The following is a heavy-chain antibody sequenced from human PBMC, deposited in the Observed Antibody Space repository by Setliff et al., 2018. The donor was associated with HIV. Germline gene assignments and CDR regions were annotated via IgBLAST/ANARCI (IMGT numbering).Heavy chain of an antibody. CDR3: SSTLGYCSGGSCYLDY. CDR1: AGAFSSYG. CDR2: IIPMFGTA. Sequence: SVTVSCKHSAGAFSSYGINWVRQTPGQGLEWMGGIIPMFGTANYAQKFQGRVTITADESTSTVYMELTRLISEDTDVYYCSSTLGYCSGGSCYLDYWGQGTLVTVSS. D-gene: IGHD2-15*01. V-gene: IGHV1-69*13. J-gene: IGHJ4*02.